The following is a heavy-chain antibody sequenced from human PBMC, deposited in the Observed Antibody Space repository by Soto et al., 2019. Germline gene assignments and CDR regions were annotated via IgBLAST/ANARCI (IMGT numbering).Heavy chain of an antibody. CDR2: TYYRSSWYN. D-gene: IGHD1-7*01. CDR1: GDSVSSNSAA. CDR3: AGTTSHQWYYMDV. V-gene: IGHV6-1*01. Sequence: QVQLQESGPGLVTPSQTLSLTCAISGDSVSSNSAAWNWIRLSPSRGLEWLARTYYRSSWYNDYAISVRSRINVNPDTSKNQFSLQLTSVTPEDTAVYYCAGTTSHQWYYMDVWGKGTTVTVSS. J-gene: IGHJ6*03.